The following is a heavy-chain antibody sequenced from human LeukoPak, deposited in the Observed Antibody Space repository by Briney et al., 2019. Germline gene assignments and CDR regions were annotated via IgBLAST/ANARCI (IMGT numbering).Heavy chain of an antibody. J-gene: IGHJ6*03. CDR2: IIPIFGTA. CDR1: GGTFSSYA. D-gene: IGHD2-2*01. Sequence: SVKVSCKASGGTFSSYAISWVRQAPGQGLEWMGGIIPIFGTANYAQKFQGRVTITADESTSTAYMELSSLRSDDTAVYYCARLISSTPYYYYMDVWGKGTTVTVSS. V-gene: IGHV1-69*13. CDR3: ARLISSTPYYYYMDV.